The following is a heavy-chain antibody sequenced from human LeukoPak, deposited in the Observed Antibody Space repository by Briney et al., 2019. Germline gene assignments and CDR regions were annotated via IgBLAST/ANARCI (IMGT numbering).Heavy chain of an antibody. J-gene: IGHJ4*02. Sequence: GGSLRLSCAASGFPFSSYEMNWVRQAPGKGLEGVSYISSSGSTIYYADSVKGRFTISRDNAKNSLYLQMNSLRDEDTAVYYCAREYYYDSSGYWSGHFDYWGQGTLVTVSS. CDR2: ISSSGSTI. CDR1: GFPFSSYE. D-gene: IGHD3-22*01. V-gene: IGHV3-48*03. CDR3: AREYYYDSSGYWSGHFDY.